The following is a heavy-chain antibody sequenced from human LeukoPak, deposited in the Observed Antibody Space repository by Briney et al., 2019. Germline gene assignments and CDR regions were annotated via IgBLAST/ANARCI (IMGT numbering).Heavy chain of an antibody. J-gene: IGHJ3*02. CDR2: ISGSGGST. Sequence: TGGSLRLSCAASGFTFSDSGIHWVRQAPGKGLEWVSAISGSGGSTYYADSVKGRFTFSRDNSKNTLYLQVNSLRAEDTAVYYCAKVRLLWFGELLSRGLDTFDIWGQGTMVTVSS. CDR1: GFTFSDSG. V-gene: IGHV3-23*01. D-gene: IGHD3-10*01. CDR3: AKVRLLWFGELLSRGLDTFDI.